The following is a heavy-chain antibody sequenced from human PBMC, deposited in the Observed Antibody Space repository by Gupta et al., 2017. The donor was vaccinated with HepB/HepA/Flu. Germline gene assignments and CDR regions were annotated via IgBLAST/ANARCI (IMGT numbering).Heavy chain of an antibody. Sequence: EVQLLESGGGLVQPGGSLRLSCAASGFTFSSYALSWVRQAPGKGLGWVSAISGSGGSTDYADSVKGRFTISRDNSKNTLYLQMNSLRAEDTAVYYCAKVLCGGDCYSPPYLDYWGQGTLVTVSS. V-gene: IGHV3-23*01. J-gene: IGHJ4*02. CDR3: AKVLCGGDCYSPPYLDY. CDR2: ISGSGGST. D-gene: IGHD2-21*02. CDR1: GFTFSSYA.